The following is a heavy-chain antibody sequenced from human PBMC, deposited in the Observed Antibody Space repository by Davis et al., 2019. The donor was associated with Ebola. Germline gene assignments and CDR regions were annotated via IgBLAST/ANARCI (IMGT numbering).Heavy chain of an antibody. CDR1: GFIFDDFT. CDR2: ISWDGGNT. J-gene: IGHJ6*04. Sequence: GESLKISCAASGFIFDDFTMHWVRQRPGKGLEWVSLISWDGGNTHYADSVKGRFTISRDNNKNFLSLQMRSLRIEDTALYYCVKDLRYDIPVGAMDVWGKGTTVTVSP. V-gene: IGHV3-43*01. D-gene: IGHD3-9*01. CDR3: VKDLRYDIPVGAMDV.